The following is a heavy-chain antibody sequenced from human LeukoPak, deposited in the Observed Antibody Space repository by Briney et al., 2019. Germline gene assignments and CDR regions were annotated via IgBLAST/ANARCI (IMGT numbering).Heavy chain of an antibody. CDR1: GFTVSSNY. CDR2: IYSGGST. Sequence: PGGSLRLSCAASGFTVSSNYMSWVRQAPGKGLEWVSVIYSGGSTYYADSVKGRFTISRDNSKNTLYLQMNNLRAEDTAVYYCARETYYYDSSGYGSAFDIWGQGTMVTVSS. V-gene: IGHV3-53*01. J-gene: IGHJ3*02. CDR3: ARETYYYDSSGYGSAFDI. D-gene: IGHD3-22*01.